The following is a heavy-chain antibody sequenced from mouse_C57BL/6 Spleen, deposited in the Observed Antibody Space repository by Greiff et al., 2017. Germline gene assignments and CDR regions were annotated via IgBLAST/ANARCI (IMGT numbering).Heavy chain of an antibody. J-gene: IGHJ4*01. V-gene: IGHV1-54*01. D-gene: IGHD2-2*01. CDR3: ARTEGYDGAMDY. Sequence: QVQLQQSGAELVRPGTSVKVSCKASGYAFTNYLIEWVKQRPGQGLEWIGVINPGSGGTNYNEKFKGKATLTADKSSSTAYMQLSSLTSEDSAVYFCARTEGYDGAMDYWGKGTSVTVSS. CDR2: INPGSGGT. CDR1: GYAFTNYL.